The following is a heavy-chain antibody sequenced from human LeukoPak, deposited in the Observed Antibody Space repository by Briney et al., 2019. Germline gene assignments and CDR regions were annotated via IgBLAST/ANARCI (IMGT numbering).Heavy chain of an antibody. CDR1: GFTFSSYA. CDR2: ISGRGSST. CDR3: AKDKNGSGIFDY. Sequence: GGSLRLSCAASGFTFSSYAMSWVRQAPGKGLEWVSAISGRGSSTYYADSVKGRFTISRDNSKNTLYLQMNSLRAEDTAVYYCAKDKNGSGIFDYWGEGTLVTVSS. J-gene: IGHJ4*02. V-gene: IGHV3-23*01. D-gene: IGHD3-10*01.